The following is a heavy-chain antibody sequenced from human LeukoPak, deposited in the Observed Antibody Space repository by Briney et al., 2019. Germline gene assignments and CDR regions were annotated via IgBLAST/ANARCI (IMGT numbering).Heavy chain of an antibody. CDR3: ARDWMGSTRLAGDY. D-gene: IGHD2/OR15-2a*01. CDR2: IWRDGSNK. CDR1: GFTFNGYA. J-gene: IGHJ4*02. V-gene: IGHV3-33*01. Sequence: PGGSLRLSCAASGFTFNGYAMHWVRQAPGKGLEWVAVIWRDGSNKYYADSVKGRFTISRDNSKNTVYLQMNSLRAEDTAVYYCARDWMGSTRLAGDYWGQGTLVTVSS.